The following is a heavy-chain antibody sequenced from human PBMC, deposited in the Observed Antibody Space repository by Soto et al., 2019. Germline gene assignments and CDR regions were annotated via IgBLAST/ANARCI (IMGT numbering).Heavy chain of an antibody. V-gene: IGHV3-23*01. Sequence: PGGFLRLSCAASGFTFSSCAMSWVRQAPGKGLRWVSGISSSGGSTYYADSVKGRFTISRDNSKNTLYLQMNSLRAEDTAVYYCANANPSYLHAYGGQGTLVPVSS. CDR2: ISSSGGST. D-gene: IGHD2-8*01. CDR1: GFTFSSCA. J-gene: IGHJ4*02. CDR3: ANANPSYLHAY.